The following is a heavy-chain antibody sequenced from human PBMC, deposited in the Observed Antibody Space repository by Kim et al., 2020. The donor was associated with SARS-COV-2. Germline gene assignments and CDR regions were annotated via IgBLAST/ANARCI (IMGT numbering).Heavy chain of an antibody. D-gene: IGHD1-26*01. J-gene: IGHJ4*02. CDR1: GFTFSSYA. CDR3: AKGEGGLKWELMWRYYFDD. V-gene: IGHV3-30*18. Sequence: GGSLRLSCAASGFTFSSYAMHWVRQAPGKGLEWVAVISYDGSNKYYADSVKGRFTISRDNSKNTLYLQMNSLRAEDTAVYYCAKGEGGLKWELMWRYYFDDWWRQTLMTASS. CDR2: ISYDGSNK.